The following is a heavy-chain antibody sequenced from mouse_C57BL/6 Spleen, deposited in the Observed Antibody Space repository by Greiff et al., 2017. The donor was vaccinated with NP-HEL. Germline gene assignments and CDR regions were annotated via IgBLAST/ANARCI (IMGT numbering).Heavy chain of an antibody. CDR1: GYAFSSSW. CDR2: IYPGDGDT. CDR3: ARTEYDWYCDV. D-gene: IGHD5-1*01. Sequence: QVQLQQSGPELVKPGASVKISCTASGYAFSSSWMNWVKQRPGKGLEWIGRIYPGDGDTNYNGKFKGKATLTADQSSSTAYMQLSSLTSEDSAVYCCARTEYDWYCDVWGTGTTVTVSS. J-gene: IGHJ1*03. V-gene: IGHV1-82*01.